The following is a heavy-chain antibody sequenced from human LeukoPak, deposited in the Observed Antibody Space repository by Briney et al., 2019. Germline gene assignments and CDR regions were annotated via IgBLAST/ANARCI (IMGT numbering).Heavy chain of an antibody. J-gene: IGHJ6*02. Sequence: WSWIRQPPGKGLEWIGYIYHSGSTYYNPSLKSRVTISVDRSKNQFSLKLSSVTAADTAVYYCAKGDPDYYYYGMDVWGQGTTVTVSS. V-gene: IGHV4-30-2*01. CDR3: AKGDPDYYYYGMDV. CDR2: IYHSGST.